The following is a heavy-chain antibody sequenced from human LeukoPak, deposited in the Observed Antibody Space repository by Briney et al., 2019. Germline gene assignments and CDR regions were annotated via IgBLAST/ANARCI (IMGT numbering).Heavy chain of an antibody. CDR3: ASSRGYSYGFHGMDV. CDR1: GFTFSSYG. Sequence: PGGSLRLSCAASGFTFSSYGMHRVRQAPGKGLEWVALIYYDGSNKYYADSVKGRFTISRDNSKNTLYLQMNSLRAEDTAVYYCASSRGYSYGFHGMDVWGQGTTVTVSS. CDR2: IYYDGSNK. J-gene: IGHJ6*02. V-gene: IGHV3-33*01. D-gene: IGHD5-18*01.